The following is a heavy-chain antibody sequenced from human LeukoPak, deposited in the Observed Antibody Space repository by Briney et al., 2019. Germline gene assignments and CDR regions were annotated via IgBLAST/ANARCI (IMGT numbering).Heavy chain of an antibody. CDR1: GGSFSGYY. V-gene: IGHV4-34*01. D-gene: IGHD4-17*01. Sequence: SETLSLTCAVYGGSFSGYYWSWVRQPPGKGLEWIGEINHSGSTNYNPSLKSRVTISVDTSKNQFSLKLSSVTAADTAVYYCARGVRSAAGYYYMDVWGKGTTVTVSS. CDR3: ARGVRSAAGYYYMDV. CDR2: INHSGST. J-gene: IGHJ6*03.